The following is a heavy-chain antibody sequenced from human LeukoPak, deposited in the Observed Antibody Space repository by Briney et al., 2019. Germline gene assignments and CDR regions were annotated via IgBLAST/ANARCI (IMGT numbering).Heavy chain of an antibody. J-gene: IGHJ6*03. V-gene: IGHV1-2*02. CDR2: INPNSGGT. D-gene: IGHD4/OR15-4a*01. Sequence: ASMKVSYKASGYTVTSYYMHSVRQAPGQGLEWMGWINPNSGGTNYAQKFQGRVTMTRDTSISTAYMELSRLRSDDTAVYYCASGTISYYYYYMDVWGKGTTVTVSS. CDR3: ASGTISYYYYYMDV. CDR1: GYTVTSYY.